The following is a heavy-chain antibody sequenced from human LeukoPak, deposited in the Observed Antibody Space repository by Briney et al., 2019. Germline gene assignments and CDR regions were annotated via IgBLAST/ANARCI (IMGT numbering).Heavy chain of an antibody. J-gene: IGHJ3*01. Sequence: ASVKVSCKASGYTFSNFGITWVGQDPGQGLEWMGWISGYNGNTHYAQKFQGRVTMTTDTSTTSAYMEVRSLRSDDTAVYYCARGLDSKDAFDFWGQGTLITVSS. D-gene: IGHD3-22*01. V-gene: IGHV1-18*01. CDR3: ARGLDSKDAFDF. CDR2: ISGYNGNT. CDR1: GYTFSNFG.